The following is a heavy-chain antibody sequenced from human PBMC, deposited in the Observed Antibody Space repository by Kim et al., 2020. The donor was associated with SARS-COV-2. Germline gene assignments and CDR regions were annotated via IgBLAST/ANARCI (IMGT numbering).Heavy chain of an antibody. J-gene: IGHJ4*02. CDR3: ARGGSAVGTGVDY. D-gene: IGHD6-13*01. V-gene: IGHV3-33*01. Sequence: YANPGKGRFTIPRDHPKTTLYLQMNSRGAEETAVYYCARGGSAVGTGVDYWGQGTLVTVSS.